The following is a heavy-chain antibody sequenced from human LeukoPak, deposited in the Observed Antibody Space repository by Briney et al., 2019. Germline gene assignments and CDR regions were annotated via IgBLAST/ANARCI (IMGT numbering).Heavy chain of an antibody. D-gene: IGHD6-13*01. CDR3: ASSSRNWFDP. CDR1: GFTFSDYY. J-gene: IGHJ5*02. CDR2: ISSSGSTI. V-gene: IGHV3-11*01. Sequence: TGGSLRLSCAASGFTFSDYYMSWIRQAPGKGREWVSYISSSGSTIYYADSVKGRFTISTDNAKNSLYLQMTSLRAEDTAVYYCASSSRNWFDPWGQGTLVTVSS.